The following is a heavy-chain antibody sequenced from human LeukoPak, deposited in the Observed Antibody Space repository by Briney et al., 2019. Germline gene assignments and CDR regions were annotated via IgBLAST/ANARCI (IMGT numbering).Heavy chain of an antibody. CDR3: ARGNLDAFDI. J-gene: IGHJ3*02. CDR2: INPKSGGT. D-gene: IGHD1-1*01. CDR1: RYTFTGYY. V-gene: IGHV1-2*04. Sequence: GASVKDSCKASRYTFTGYYLHWVRQAPGQGVEWMGWINPKSGGTNYAQKFQGWVTMTRDTSISTAYMELSRLRSDDTAVYYCARGNLDAFDIWGQGTMVTVSS.